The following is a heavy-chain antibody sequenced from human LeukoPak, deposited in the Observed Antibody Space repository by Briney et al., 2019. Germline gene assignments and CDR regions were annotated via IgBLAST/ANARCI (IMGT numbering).Heavy chain of an antibody. CDR1: GDSIGGYY. J-gene: IGHJ4*02. V-gene: IGHV4-59*01. CDR3: ARLRGNYFPDY. Sequence: PSETLSLTCTVSGDSIGGYYWTWIRQPPGKGLEWIGYIYYSGSINYNPSLKSRITISVDTSKNQFSLRLSSVTAADTAVYYCARLRGNYFPDYWGQGTLVTVSS. CDR2: IYYSGSI. D-gene: IGHD2/OR15-2a*01.